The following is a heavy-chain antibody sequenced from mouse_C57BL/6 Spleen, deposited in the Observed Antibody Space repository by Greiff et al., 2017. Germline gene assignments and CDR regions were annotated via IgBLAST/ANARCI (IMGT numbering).Heavy chain of an antibody. J-gene: IGHJ4*01. D-gene: IGHD1-1*01. CDR2: ISYDGSN. V-gene: IGHV3-6*01. CDR1: GYSITSGYY. Sequence: VQLKESGPGLVKPSQSLSLTCSVTGYSITSGYYWNWIRQFPGNKLEWMGYISYDGSNNYNPSLKNRISITRDTSKNQFFLKLNSVTTEDTATYYCAREDYGSSYRVYYAMDYWGQGTSVTVSS. CDR3: AREDYGSSYRVYYAMDY.